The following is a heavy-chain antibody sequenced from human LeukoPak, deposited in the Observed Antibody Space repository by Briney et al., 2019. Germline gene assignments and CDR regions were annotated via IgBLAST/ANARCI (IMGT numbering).Heavy chain of an antibody. V-gene: IGHV3-33*06. CDR1: GFTFSSYG. D-gene: IGHD3-16*01. J-gene: IGHJ4*02. CDR2: IWYDGSNK. CDR3: AKDLAMITFGGGFDY. Sequence: QPGRSLRLSCAASGFTFSSYGMHWVRQAPGKGLEWAAVIWYDGSNKYYADSVKGRFTISRDNSKNTLYLQMNSLRAEDTAVYYCAKDLAMITFGGGFDYWGQGTLVTVSS.